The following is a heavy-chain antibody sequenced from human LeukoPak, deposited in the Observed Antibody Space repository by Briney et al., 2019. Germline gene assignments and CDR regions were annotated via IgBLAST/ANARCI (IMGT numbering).Heavy chain of an antibody. J-gene: IGHJ4*02. V-gene: IGHV3-11*04. CDR1: GFTFSDYY. D-gene: IGHD3-9*01. Sequence: GGSLRLSCAASGFTFSDYYMSWIRQAPGKGLEWVSYISSSGSTIYYADSVKGRFTISRDNAKNSLYLQMNSLRAEDTAVYYCARVAYDILTGYRYDYWGQGTLATVSS. CDR3: ARVAYDILTGYRYDY. CDR2: ISSSGSTI.